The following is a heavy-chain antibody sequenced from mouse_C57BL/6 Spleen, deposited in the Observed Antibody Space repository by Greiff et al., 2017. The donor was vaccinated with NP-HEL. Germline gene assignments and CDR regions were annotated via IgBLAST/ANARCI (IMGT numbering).Heavy chain of an antibody. CDR3: ARERGYYTDY. D-gene: IGHD2-12*01. CDR2: IDPSDSYT. J-gene: IGHJ2*01. Sequence: QVQLQQPGAELVMPGASVKLSCKASGYTFTSYWMHWVKQRPGQGLEWIGEIDPSDSYTNYNQKFKGKSTLTVDKSSSTAYMQLSSLTSEASAVYYCARERGYYTDYWGQGTTLTVSS. V-gene: IGHV1-69*01. CDR1: GYTFTSYW.